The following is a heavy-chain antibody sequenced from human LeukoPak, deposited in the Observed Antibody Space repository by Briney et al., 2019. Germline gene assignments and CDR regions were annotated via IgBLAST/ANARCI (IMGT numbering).Heavy chain of an antibody. J-gene: IGHJ4*02. CDR3: ARTVGGWYDY. CDR1: GFTFSRYS. CDR2: ISISSNYI. V-gene: IGHV3-21*01. D-gene: IGHD6-19*01. Sequence: KAGGSLRLSCAASGFTFSRYSMNWVRQAPGKGLEWVSSISISSNYIYYADSVKGRFTISRDNAKNSLYLQVNSLRAEDTAVYYCARTVGGWYDYWGQGTLVTVSS.